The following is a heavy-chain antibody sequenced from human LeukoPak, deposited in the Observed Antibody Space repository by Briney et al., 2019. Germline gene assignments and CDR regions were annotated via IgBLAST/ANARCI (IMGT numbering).Heavy chain of an antibody. D-gene: IGHD3-9*01. CDR1: GGTFSSYA. Sequence: ASVKVSCKASGGTFSSYAISWVRQAPGQGLEWMGGIIPIFGTANYAQKFQGRVTITADESTSTAYMELSSLRSEDTAVYYCARGSGGYFDWLFFYWGQGTLVTVSS. J-gene: IGHJ4*02. V-gene: IGHV1-69*13. CDR2: IIPIFGTA. CDR3: ARGSGGYFDWLFFY.